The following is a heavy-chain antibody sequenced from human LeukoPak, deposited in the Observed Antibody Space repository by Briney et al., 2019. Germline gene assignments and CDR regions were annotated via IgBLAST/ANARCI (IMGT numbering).Heavy chain of an antibody. CDR3: ARVEYDSSGSRPDY. J-gene: IGHJ4*02. CDR1: GGSLGSYY. D-gene: IGHD3-22*01. CDR2: IHYSGST. V-gene: IGHV4-59*01. Sequence: KPSETLSLTCTVSGGSLGSYYWSWIRQPPGKGLEWIGHIHYSGSTKYSPSLKSRVTISVDTSKNQFSLKLSSVTAADTAVYYCARVEYDSSGSRPDYWGQGTLVIVSS.